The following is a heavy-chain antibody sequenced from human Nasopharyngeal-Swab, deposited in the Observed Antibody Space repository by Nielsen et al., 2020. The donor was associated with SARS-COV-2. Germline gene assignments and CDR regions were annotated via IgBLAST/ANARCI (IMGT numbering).Heavy chain of an antibody. CDR3: ANSDYYYYMDV. CDR2: ISGSGGST. Sequence: GESLKISCAASGFTFSSYAMSWVRQAPGKGLEWVSAISGSGGSTYYADSVKGRFTISRDNSKNTLYLQMNSLRAEDTAVYYCANSDYYYYMDVWGKGTTVTVSS. V-gene: IGHV3-23*01. CDR1: GFTFSSYA. D-gene: IGHD6-19*01. J-gene: IGHJ6*03.